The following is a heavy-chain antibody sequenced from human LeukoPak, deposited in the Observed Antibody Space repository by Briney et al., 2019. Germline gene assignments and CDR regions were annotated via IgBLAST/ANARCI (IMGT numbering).Heavy chain of an antibody. CDR3: ARGRDYYDSSGCFDY. Sequence: SETLSLTCAVYGGSFSGYYWSWIRQPPGKGLEWIGEINHSGSTNFNPSLKSRVTISVDTSKNQFSLKLSSVTAADTAVYYCARGRDYYDSSGCFDYWGQGTLVTVSS. V-gene: IGHV4-34*01. D-gene: IGHD3-22*01. CDR1: GGSFSGYY. CDR2: INHSGST. J-gene: IGHJ4*02.